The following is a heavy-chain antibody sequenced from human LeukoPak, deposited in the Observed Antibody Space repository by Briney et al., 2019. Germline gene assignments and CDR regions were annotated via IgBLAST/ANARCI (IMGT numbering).Heavy chain of an antibody. J-gene: IGHJ3*02. D-gene: IGHD3-10*01. CDR3: AKYYYGSGIYRRLRSDAFDI. CDR1: GFTFSSYA. CDR2: ISGSGGST. V-gene: IGHV3-23*01. Sequence: PGGSLRLSCAASGFTFSSYAMSWVRQAPGKGLEWVSAISGSGGSTYYADSVKGRFTISRDNSKNTLYLQMNSLRAEDTAVYYCAKYYYGSGIYRRLRSDAFDIWGQGTMVTVSS.